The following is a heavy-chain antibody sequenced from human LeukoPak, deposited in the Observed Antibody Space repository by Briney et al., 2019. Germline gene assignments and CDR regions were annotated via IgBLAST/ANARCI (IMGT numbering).Heavy chain of an antibody. CDR2: ISSSGSTI. D-gene: IGHD1-26*01. CDR1: GLTFSRYA. CDR3: ARDPWELPPFDY. V-gene: IGHV3-11*01. J-gene: IGHJ4*02. Sequence: PGGSLRLSCAVSGLTFSRYAMSWIRQAPGKGLEWVSYISSSGSTIYYADSVKGRFTISRDNAKNSLYLQMNSLRAEDTAVYYCARDPWELPPFDYWGQGTLVTVSS.